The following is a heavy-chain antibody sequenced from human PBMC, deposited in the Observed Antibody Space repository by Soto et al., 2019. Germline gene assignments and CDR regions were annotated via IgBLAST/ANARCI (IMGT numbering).Heavy chain of an antibody. CDR2: INHSGST. CDR3: ARGRRIGGGNRIRGNWFDP. Sequence: QVQLQQWGAGLLKPSETLSLTCAVYGGSFSGYYWSWIRQPPGKGLEWIGEINHSGSTNYNPSLKSRVTISVDTSKNQFSLKLSSVTAADTAVYYCARGRRIGGGNRIRGNWFDPWGQGTLVTVSS. V-gene: IGHV4-34*01. D-gene: IGHD2-15*01. CDR1: GGSFSGYY. J-gene: IGHJ5*02.